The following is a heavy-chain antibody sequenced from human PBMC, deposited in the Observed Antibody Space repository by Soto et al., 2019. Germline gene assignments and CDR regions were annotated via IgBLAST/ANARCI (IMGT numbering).Heavy chain of an antibody. D-gene: IGHD1-26*01. Sequence: ASVKVSCKASGYTFTSYAMHWVRQAPGQRLEWMGWINAGNGNTKYSQKFQGRVTITRDTSASTAYMELSSLRSEDTAVYYCARGGLIVGATFAFDIWGQGTMVTVS. CDR2: INAGNGNT. CDR3: ARGGLIVGATFAFDI. J-gene: IGHJ3*02. V-gene: IGHV1-3*01. CDR1: GYTFTSYA.